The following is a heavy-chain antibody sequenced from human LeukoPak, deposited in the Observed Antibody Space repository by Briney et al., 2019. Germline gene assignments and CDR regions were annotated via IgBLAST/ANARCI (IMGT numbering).Heavy chain of an antibody. CDR1: GFTFSSYG. V-gene: IGHV3-30*18. Sequence: GGSLRLSCAASGFTFSSYGMHWVRQAPGKGLEWVAVISYDGSNKYYADSVKGRFTISRDNSKNTLYLQMNSLRAEDTAVYYCAKDGGCSSTSCYSPYYFDYWGQGTLVTVSS. CDR3: AKDGGCSSTSCYSPYYFDY. J-gene: IGHJ4*02. CDR2: ISYDGSNK. D-gene: IGHD2-2*01.